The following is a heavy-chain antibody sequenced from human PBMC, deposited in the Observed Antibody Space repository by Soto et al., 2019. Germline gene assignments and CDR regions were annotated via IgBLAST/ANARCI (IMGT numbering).Heavy chain of an antibody. V-gene: IGHV1-69*01. Sequence: QVQLVQSGAEVKKPGSSVKVSCKASGGTFSSYAISWVRQAPGQGLEWMGGIIPIFGTANYAQKFQGRVRITADESTSTAYMELSSLRSEDTAVYYCASPRDNAAGRYYFDYWGQGTLVTVSS. CDR1: GGTFSSYA. D-gene: IGHD6-13*01. CDR2: IIPIFGTA. CDR3: ASPRDNAAGRYYFDY. J-gene: IGHJ4*02.